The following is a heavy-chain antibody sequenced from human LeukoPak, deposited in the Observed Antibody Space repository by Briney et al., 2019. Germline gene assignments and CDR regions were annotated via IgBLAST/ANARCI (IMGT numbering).Heavy chain of an antibody. J-gene: IGHJ3*02. V-gene: IGHV3-7*01. Sequence: PGGSLRLSCAASGFTFSSYAISWVPQAPGKGLEWVANIKEDGSEKYYVDSVKGRFTISRDNAKNSMYLQMNSLRVEDTAVYYCAKDGSGSYLAFDIWGQGTMVTVSS. CDR2: IKEDGSEK. CDR3: AKDGSGSYLAFDI. D-gene: IGHD3-10*01. CDR1: GFTFSSYA.